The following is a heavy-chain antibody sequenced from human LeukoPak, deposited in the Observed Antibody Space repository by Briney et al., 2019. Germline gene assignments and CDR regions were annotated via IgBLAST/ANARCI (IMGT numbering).Heavy chain of an antibody. CDR3: ARDQNNWNDGAFDI. Sequence: ASVKVSRKASGYTFTGYYMHWVRQAPGQGLEWMGWINPNSGGTNYAQKFQGRVTMTRDTSISTAYMELSRLRSDDTAVYYCARDQNNWNDGAFDIWSQGTMVTVSS. CDR2: INPNSGGT. D-gene: IGHD1-1*01. J-gene: IGHJ3*02. CDR1: GYTFTGYY. V-gene: IGHV1-2*02.